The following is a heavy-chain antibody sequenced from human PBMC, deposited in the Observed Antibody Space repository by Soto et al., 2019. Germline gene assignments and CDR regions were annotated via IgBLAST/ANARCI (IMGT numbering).Heavy chain of an antibody. Sequence: GASVKVSCQTSGYTFSSLGISWVRQPPGQGLEWMGWISPHKGDTYYAQRLQGRVTMTTDTSTSTAYMELRSLRSDDTAVYFCARDLDGSGSYYTNYWGQGTLVTVSS. CDR1: GYTFSSLG. CDR3: ARDLDGSGSYYTNY. CDR2: ISPHKGDT. V-gene: IGHV1-18*01. J-gene: IGHJ4*02. D-gene: IGHD3-10*01.